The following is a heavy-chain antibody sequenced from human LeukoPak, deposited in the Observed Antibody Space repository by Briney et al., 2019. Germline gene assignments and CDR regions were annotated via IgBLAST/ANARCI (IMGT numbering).Heavy chain of an antibody. CDR1: GFTFSSYE. V-gene: IGHV3-48*03. D-gene: IGHD1-26*01. Sequence: GGSLRLSCATSGFTFSSYEMNWVRQAPGKGLEWISYTTTSGTSTYYADPVKGRFTISRDNGKTALSLQMNSLRAEDTAVYYCVVHSATSCYWGQGTLVTVSS. CDR3: VVHSATSCY. J-gene: IGHJ4*02. CDR2: TTTSGTST.